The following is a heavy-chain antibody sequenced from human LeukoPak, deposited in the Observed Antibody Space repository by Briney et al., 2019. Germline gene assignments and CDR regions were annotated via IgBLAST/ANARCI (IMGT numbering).Heavy chain of an antibody. V-gene: IGHV4-39*07. Sequence: ASETLSLTCTVSGGSVSSGSYYWSWIRQPPGKGLEWIGEINHSGSTNYNPSLKSRVTISVDTSKNQFSLKLSSVTAADTAVYYCARGRYSSSWYVGAYDYWGQGTLVTVSS. CDR2: INHSGST. CDR3: ARGRYSSSWYVGAYDY. CDR1: GGSVSSGSYY. D-gene: IGHD6-13*01. J-gene: IGHJ4*02.